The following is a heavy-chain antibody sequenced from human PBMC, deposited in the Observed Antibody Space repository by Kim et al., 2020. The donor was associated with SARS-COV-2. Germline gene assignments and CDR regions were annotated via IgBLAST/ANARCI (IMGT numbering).Heavy chain of an antibody. Sequence: ASVKVSCKVSGYTLPTYGIGWVRQAPGQGLEWMAWISSYNGNTNIAQNFRDRVTLTTESSTRTTYMELRTLNSHDTAVYYCGAHIGDHGGKDDFDYWGQGTLVSVSS. CDR3: GAHIGDHGGKDDFDY. V-gene: IGHV1-18*01. CDR2: ISSYNGNT. D-gene: IGHD2-21*02. CDR1: GYTLPTYG. J-gene: IGHJ4*02.